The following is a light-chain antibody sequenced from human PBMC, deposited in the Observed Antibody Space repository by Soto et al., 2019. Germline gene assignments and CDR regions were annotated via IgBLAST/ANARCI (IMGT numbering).Light chain of an antibody. Sequence: DVQMTQSPSSLSASVGDSLTLTCRASQTVTSYLNWYQQKPGKAPKLLIYAASTLQSGVPSRFSGSGSGPEFTLTIISLQPEDFATYYCQQIYRFPKTFGRGTKVEVK. CDR2: AAS. J-gene: IGKJ1*01. CDR3: QQIYRFPKT. V-gene: IGKV1-39*01. CDR1: QTVTSY.